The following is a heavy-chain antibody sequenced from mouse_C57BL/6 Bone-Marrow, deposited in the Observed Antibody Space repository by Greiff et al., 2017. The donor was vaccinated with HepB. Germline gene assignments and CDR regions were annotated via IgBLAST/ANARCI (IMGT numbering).Heavy chain of an antibody. J-gene: IGHJ2*01. V-gene: IGHV14-4*01. Sequence: EVQGVESGAELVRPGASVKLSCTASGFNIKDDYMHWVKQRPEQGLEWIGWIDPENGDTEYASKFQGKATITADTSSNTDYRQLSSLTSEDTAVYYCTTEGAFCDNWGQGTTLTVSS. CDR1: GFNIKDDY. D-gene: IGHD3-3*01. CDR3: TTEGAFCDN. CDR2: IDPENGDT.